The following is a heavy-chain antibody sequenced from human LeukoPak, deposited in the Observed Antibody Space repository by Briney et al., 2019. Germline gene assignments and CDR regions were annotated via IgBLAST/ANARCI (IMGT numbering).Heavy chain of an antibody. CDR3: ARDLFTLNWFDP. J-gene: IGHJ5*02. CDR2: IIPIFGTA. CDR1: GGTFSSYA. V-gene: IGHV1-69*05. Sequence: SVKVSCKASGGTFSSYAISWVRQAPGQGLEWMGRIIPIFGTANYAQKFQGRVTITTDESTSTAYMELSSLRSEDTAVYYCARDLFTLNWFDPWGQGTPVTVSS. D-gene: IGHD2-15*01.